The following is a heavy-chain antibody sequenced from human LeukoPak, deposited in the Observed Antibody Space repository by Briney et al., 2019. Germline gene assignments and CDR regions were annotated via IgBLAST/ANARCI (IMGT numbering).Heavy chain of an antibody. CDR3: ARDAYSGYDLHGAFDI. Sequence: PGGSLRLSCAASGFTFSSYGMHWVRQAPGKGLEWVSAIGGSGGSTYYADSVKGRFTISRDNSKNTLYLQMHSLGAEDTAVYYCARDAYSGYDLHGAFDIWGQGTMVTVSS. D-gene: IGHD5-12*01. V-gene: IGHV3-23*01. CDR1: GFTFSSYG. J-gene: IGHJ3*02. CDR2: IGGSGGST.